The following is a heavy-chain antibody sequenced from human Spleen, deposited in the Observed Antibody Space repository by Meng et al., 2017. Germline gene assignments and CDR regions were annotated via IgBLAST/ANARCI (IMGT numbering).Heavy chain of an antibody. J-gene: IGHJ4*02. CDR1: GGSGRSSDYQ. D-gene: IGHD3-10*01. CDR2: INHSGST. V-gene: IGHV4-61*08. CDR3: AVWRLGERFDY. Sequence: QLKHRGPGRVRPSESPSLICTAAGGSGRSSDYQWSWIRQTPGKGLEWIGEINHSGSTNYNPSLKSRVTISVDTSKNQFSLKLSSVTAADTAVYYCAVWRLGERFDYWGQGTLVTVSS.